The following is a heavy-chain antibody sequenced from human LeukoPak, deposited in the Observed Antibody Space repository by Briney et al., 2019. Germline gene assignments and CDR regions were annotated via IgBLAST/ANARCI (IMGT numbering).Heavy chain of an antibody. V-gene: IGHV3-43*02. Sequence: PSGSLRLSCAASGSTFDDYAMHWVRQAPGKGLEWVSLISGDGGSTYYADSVKGRFTISRDNSKNSLYLQMNSLRTEDTALYYCAKDTAAAPDYWGQGTLVTVSS. CDR1: GSTFDDYA. CDR3: AKDTAAAPDY. J-gene: IGHJ4*02. CDR2: ISGDGGST. D-gene: IGHD2-15*01.